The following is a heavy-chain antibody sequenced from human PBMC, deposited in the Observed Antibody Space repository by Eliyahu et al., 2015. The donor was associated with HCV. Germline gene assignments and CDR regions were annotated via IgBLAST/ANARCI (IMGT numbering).Heavy chain of an antibody. J-gene: IGHJ4*02. Sequence: EVQLVQSGAEVKKPGESLKISCKGSGYSFTSXXIGWXRXMPGKGLEWXGITXPGDSDTRYSPSFQGQVTISADKSISTAYLQWSSLKASDTAMYYCARAQSRKATITQFDYWGQGTLVTVSS. CDR2: TXPGDSDT. CDR3: ARAQSRKATITQFDY. CDR1: GYSFTSXX. D-gene: IGHD5-24*01. V-gene: IGHV5-51*01.